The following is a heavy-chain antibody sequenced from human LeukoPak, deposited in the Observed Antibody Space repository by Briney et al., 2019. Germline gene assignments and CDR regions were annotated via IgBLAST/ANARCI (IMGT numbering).Heavy chain of an antibody. V-gene: IGHV3-33*01. CDR1: GFSFNIYG. CDR2: IYYVGSNK. Sequence: GGSLRLSCAASGFSFNIYGMHWVRQAPGKGLEWVAVIYYVGSNKYYADSVKGRFTISRDNSKNTLYLQMNSLRAEDTAVYYCARESEIIPSYYFDYWGQGTLVSVSS. J-gene: IGHJ4*02. D-gene: IGHD3-10*01. CDR3: ARESEIIPSYYFDY.